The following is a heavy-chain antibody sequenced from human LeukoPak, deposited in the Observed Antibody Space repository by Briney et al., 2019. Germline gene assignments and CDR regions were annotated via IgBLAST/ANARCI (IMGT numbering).Heavy chain of an antibody. J-gene: IGHJ4*02. CDR3: ARCSPGDSSNFYAVLQY. V-gene: IGHV1-69*06. Sequence: SVKVSCKASGGTFSSYAISWVRQAPGQGPEWMGGIIPIFGTANYAQKFQAKVTMTADKSTNTAYLEISSLTSDDTAVYYCARCSPGDSSNFYAVLQYWGQGTQVTVST. D-gene: IGHD3-22*01. CDR2: IIPIFGTA. CDR1: GGTFSSYA.